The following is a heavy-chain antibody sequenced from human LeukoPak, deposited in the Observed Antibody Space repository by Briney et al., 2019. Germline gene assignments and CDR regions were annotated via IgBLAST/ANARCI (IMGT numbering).Heavy chain of an antibody. Sequence: PSETLSLTCTVSGDSISSGDYYWTWIRQHPGKGLEWIGYIHYSGSTYYNPSLKSRVTISVDTSKNQFSLKVSSVTAADTAVYYCARAKYSSGWYLDYWDQGTLVTVSS. D-gene: IGHD6-19*01. CDR3: ARAKYSSGWYLDY. J-gene: IGHJ4*02. CDR2: IHYSGST. CDR1: GDSISSGDYY. V-gene: IGHV4-31*03.